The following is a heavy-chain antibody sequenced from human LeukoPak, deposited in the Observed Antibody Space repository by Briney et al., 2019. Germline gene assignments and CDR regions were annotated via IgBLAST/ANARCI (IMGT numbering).Heavy chain of an antibody. CDR3: ARLLPLQGGDV. Sequence: SETLSLTCAVYGASFTGYYWSWFRQPPGKGLEWIGEINHSGGTNYNPSLKSRVTISLDTSNNQFSLKLSSVIAADTAVYYCARLLPLQGGDVWGQGTTVTVSS. CDR2: INHSGGT. V-gene: IGHV4-34*01. CDR1: GASFTGYY. D-gene: IGHD2-15*01. J-gene: IGHJ6*02.